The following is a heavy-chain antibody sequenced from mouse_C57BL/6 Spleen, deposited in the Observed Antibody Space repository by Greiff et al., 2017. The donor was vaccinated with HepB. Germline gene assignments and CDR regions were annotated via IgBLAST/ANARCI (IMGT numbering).Heavy chain of an antibody. CDR1: GYTFTSYW. V-gene: IGHV1-50*01. J-gene: IGHJ3*01. CDR2: IDPSDSYT. CDR3: ARSSGYYPAWFAY. Sequence: QVQLQQPGAELVKPGASVKLSCKASGYTFTSYWMQWVKQRPGQGLEWIGEIDPSDSYTNYNQKFKGKATLTVDTSSSTAYMQLSSLTSEDSAVYYCARSSGYYPAWFAYCGQGTLVTVSA. D-gene: IGHD2-3*01.